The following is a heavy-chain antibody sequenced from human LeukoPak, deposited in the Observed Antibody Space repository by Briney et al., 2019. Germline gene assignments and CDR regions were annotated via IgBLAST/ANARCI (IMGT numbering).Heavy chain of an antibody. CDR1: GFTFSSYW. V-gene: IGHV3-7*01. D-gene: IGHD1-26*01. CDR3: ARNSGSYPFDY. J-gene: IGHJ4*02. CDR2: IEQDGSQK. Sequence: PGGSLRLSCAASGFTFSSYWLSWVRQAPGKGLEWVASIEQDGSQKYYVDSVRGRFTISRDNAKNSVYLQMNSLGVEDTAVYYCARNSGSYPFDYWGQGTLVTVSS.